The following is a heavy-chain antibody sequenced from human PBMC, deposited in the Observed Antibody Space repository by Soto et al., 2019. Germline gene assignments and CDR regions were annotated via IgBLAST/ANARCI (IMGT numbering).Heavy chain of an antibody. D-gene: IGHD3-3*02. CDR1: GYSFTNYY. Sequence: TGESLKISCQATGYSFTNYYIAWVRQMPGKGLEWVGIVHPGDSDTRYSPSFQGQVTLSADKSISTAYLQWSSLKASDTAMYYCARLIGAEHFWIGHCDFWGLGTLVTVSS. CDR2: VHPGDSDT. J-gene: IGHJ4*02. CDR3: ARLIGAEHFWIGHCDF. V-gene: IGHV5-51*01.